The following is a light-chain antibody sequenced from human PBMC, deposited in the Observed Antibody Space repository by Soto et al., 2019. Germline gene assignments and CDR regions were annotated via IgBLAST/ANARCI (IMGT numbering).Light chain of an antibody. Sequence: QPVLTQPPSVSGAPGQRVSISCTGSSSNIGAGYDLHWYQQLPGTAPKLLIYANSNRPSGVPDRFSASKSGTSASLAITGLQAEDEADYYCQSFDSSLSVIFGGGTKLTVL. CDR1: SSNIGAGYD. CDR3: QSFDSSLSVI. CDR2: ANS. V-gene: IGLV1-40*01. J-gene: IGLJ2*01.